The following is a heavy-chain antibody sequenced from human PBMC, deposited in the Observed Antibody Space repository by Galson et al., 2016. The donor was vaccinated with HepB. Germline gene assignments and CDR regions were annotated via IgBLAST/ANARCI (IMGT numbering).Heavy chain of an antibody. CDR1: GFTFDDYG. Sequence: SLRLSCAVSGFTFDDYGMTWVRRAPGKGLEWVSGVNWGGDSTAYADSVKGRFTMYRDDARNSLYLQMSGLRVEDTALYQCARGLVGSGMDVWGQGTTVTVSS. CDR3: ARGLVGSGMDV. V-gene: IGHV3-20*01. CDR2: VNWGGDST. J-gene: IGHJ6*02. D-gene: IGHD3-10*01.